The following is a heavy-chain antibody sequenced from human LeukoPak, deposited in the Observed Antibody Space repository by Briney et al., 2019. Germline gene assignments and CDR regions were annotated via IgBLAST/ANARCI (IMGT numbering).Heavy chain of an antibody. Sequence: PSETLSLTCTVSGGSISSGGYYWSWIRQHPGKGLEWIGYIYYSGSTYYNPSLKSRVTISVDTSKNQFSLELSSVTAADTAVYYCARYAAGYDAFDIWGQGTMVTVSS. CDR3: ARYAAGYDAFDI. V-gene: IGHV4-31*03. D-gene: IGHD6-25*01. J-gene: IGHJ3*02. CDR2: IYYSGST. CDR1: GGSISSGGYY.